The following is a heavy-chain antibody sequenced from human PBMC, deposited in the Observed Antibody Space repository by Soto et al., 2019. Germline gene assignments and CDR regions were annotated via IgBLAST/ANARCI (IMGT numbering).Heavy chain of an antibody. J-gene: IGHJ5*02. CDR2: IYYSGST. D-gene: IGHD2-8*01. CDR1: GGSISSSSYY. Sequence: PSETLSLTCTVSGGSISSSSYYWGWIRQPPGKGLEWIGSIYYSGSTYYNPSLKSRVTISVDTSKNQFSLKLSSVTAADTAVYYCARRFLYCTNGVCYTWFDPWGQGTLVTVSS. CDR3: ARRFLYCTNGVCYTWFDP. V-gene: IGHV4-39*01.